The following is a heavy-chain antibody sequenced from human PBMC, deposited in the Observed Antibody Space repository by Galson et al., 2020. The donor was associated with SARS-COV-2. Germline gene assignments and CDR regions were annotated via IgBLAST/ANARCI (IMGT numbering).Heavy chain of an antibody. CDR2: ISYDGSNK. Sequence: GGSLRLSCAASGFTFSFYAIHWVRQAPGKGLEWVAVISYDGSNKYYADSMKGRFTISRDNSKNTLYLQMNSLRAEDTAVYDCARGDGHNYFDYWGQGTLVTVSS. CDR1: GFTFSFYA. V-gene: IGHV3-30*04. D-gene: IGHD3-10*01. CDR3: ARGDGHNYFDY. J-gene: IGHJ4*02.